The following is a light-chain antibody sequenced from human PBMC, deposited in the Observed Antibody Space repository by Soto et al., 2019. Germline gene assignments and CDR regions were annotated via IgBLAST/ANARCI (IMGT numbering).Light chain of an antibody. CDR1: QGISNN. CDR2: AAS. V-gene: IGKV1-27*01. Sequence: DIQMTQSPSSLSASVGDSVTITCRASQGISNNLAWYQQKPGKVPRLLVYAASTLQLGVPSRFSGSGSGTDFTLTISSLQTEDVGSYYCQKHGGAPPVIFGPGTRVEIK. CDR3: QKHGGAPPVI. J-gene: IGKJ3*01.